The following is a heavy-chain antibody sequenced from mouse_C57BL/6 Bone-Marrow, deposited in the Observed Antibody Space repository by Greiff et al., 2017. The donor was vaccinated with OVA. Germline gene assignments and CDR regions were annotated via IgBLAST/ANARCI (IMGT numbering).Heavy chain of an antibody. D-gene: IGHD2-1*01. CDR2: IYPRDGST. CDR1: GYTFTDHT. Sequence: QVQLQQSDAELVKPGASVKISCKVSGYTFTDHTIHWMKQRPEQGLEWIGYIYPRDGSTKYNEKFKGKATLTADTSSSTAYMQLNSLTSEDSAVYFCARDGNYLWYYFDYYFDYWGQGTTLTVSS. V-gene: IGHV1-78*01. J-gene: IGHJ2*01. CDR3: ARDGNYLWYYFDYYFDY.